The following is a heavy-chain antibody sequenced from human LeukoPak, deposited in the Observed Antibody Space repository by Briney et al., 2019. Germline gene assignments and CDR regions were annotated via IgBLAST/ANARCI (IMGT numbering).Heavy chain of an antibody. V-gene: IGHV4-4*07. CDR3: ARDGDYVWGSYGLDV. J-gene: IGHJ6*02. Sequence: SETLSLTCSVSGDSINTYNWNWIRQPAGKGLEWIGRIHTSGKTNYNPSLKSRVTMSVDTSKNEVSLKLSSVAAADTAVYYCARDGDYVWGSYGLDVWGPGTTVTVSS. CDR1: GDSINTYN. CDR2: IHTSGKT. D-gene: IGHD3-16*01.